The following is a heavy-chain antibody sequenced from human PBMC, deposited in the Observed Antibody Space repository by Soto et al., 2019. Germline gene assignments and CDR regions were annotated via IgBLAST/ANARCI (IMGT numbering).Heavy chain of an antibody. Sequence: GGSLRLSCAASGFTFNEYAMHWVRQAPGKGLEWVSGTSWNNGGIGYADSVKGRFTVSRDDAKNSLYLQMNSLTVEDTALYYCAKGMHWNYPFSSDYWGQGTQVTVSS. CDR1: GFTFNEYA. D-gene: IGHD1-7*01. CDR3: AKGMHWNYPFSSDY. V-gene: IGHV3-9*01. CDR2: TSWNNGGI. J-gene: IGHJ4*02.